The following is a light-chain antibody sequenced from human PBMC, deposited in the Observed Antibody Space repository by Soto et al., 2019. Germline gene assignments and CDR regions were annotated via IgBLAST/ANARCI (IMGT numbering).Light chain of an antibody. Sequence: QSALTQPRSVSGSPGQSVTISCTGTSSDVGGYNYVSWYQQHPGKAPKLMIYDVSKRPSGVPDRFSGSNSGNTASLTISGLQAEDEADYYCCSYAGSYTFVVFGGGTKLPVL. CDR1: SSDVGGYNY. CDR3: CSYAGSYTFVV. J-gene: IGLJ2*01. V-gene: IGLV2-11*01. CDR2: DVS.